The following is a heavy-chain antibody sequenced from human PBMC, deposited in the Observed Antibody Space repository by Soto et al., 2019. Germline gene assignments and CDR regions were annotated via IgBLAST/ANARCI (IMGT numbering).Heavy chain of an antibody. D-gene: IGHD3-10*01. CDR3: ARPYGSGSQDAFDI. Sequence: EVQLVESGGGLVKPGGSLRLSCAASGFTFSSYEMNWVRQAPGKGLEWVSYISSSGSTIYYADSVKGRFTISRDNAKNSLYLQMNSLRAEDTAVYYCARPYGSGSQDAFDIWGQGTMVTVSS. J-gene: IGHJ3*02. V-gene: IGHV3-48*03. CDR1: GFTFSSYE. CDR2: ISSSGSTI.